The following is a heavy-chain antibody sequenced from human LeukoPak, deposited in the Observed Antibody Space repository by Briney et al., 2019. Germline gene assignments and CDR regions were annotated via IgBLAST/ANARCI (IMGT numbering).Heavy chain of an antibody. Sequence: SETLSLTCTVSGGSFGGYYWTWVRQAPGKGLEWIGEINDSGTTNYNASLNNRVTISVDPSKSEFSLKMTSLTAADTAVFYCARALMTLVRGVPRTTWFDPWGQGTLVTVSS. V-gene: IGHV4-34*01. CDR3: ARALMTLVRGVPRTTWFDP. CDR1: GGSFGGYY. CDR2: INDSGTT. J-gene: IGHJ5*02. D-gene: IGHD3-10*01.